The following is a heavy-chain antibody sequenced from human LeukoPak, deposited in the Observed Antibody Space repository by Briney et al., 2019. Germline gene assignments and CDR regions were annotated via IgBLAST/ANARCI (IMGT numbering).Heavy chain of an antibody. V-gene: IGHV4-30-2*01. D-gene: IGHD1-26*01. CDR3: AREGPIVGATTGGSRMDY. CDR1: GGSISSGGYY. CDR2: IYHSGST. J-gene: IGHJ4*02. Sequence: PSRTLSLTCTVSGGSISSGGYYWSWIRQPPGKGLEWIGYIYHSGSTYYNPSLKSRVTISVDRSKNQFSLKLSSVTAADTAVYYCAREGPIVGATTGGSRMDYWGQGTLVTVSS.